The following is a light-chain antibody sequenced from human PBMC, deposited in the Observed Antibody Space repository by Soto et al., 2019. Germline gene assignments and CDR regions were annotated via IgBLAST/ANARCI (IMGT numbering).Light chain of an antibody. CDR2: DAS. Sequence: DIHMTQSPASLSASVGDRVTITCQASQDISNYLNWYQQKPGKAPKLLIYDASNLETGVPSRFSGSGSGTDFTFTISSLQPEDIATYYCQQYDNRPTFGQGTRLEIK. J-gene: IGKJ5*01. V-gene: IGKV1-33*01. CDR3: QQYDNRPT. CDR1: QDISNY.